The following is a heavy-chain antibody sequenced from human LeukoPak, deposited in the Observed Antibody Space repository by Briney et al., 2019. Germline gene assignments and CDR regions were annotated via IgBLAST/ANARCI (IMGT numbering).Heavy chain of an antibody. CDR1: GGTFSSYA. J-gene: IGHJ4*02. CDR3: ARLWGSSHAIDY. CDR2: IIPILGIA. Sequence: SVKVSCKASGGTFSSYAISWVRQAPGQGLEWMGRIIPILGIANYAQKFQGRVTITADKSTSTAYMELSSLRSEDTAVYYCARLWGSSHAIDYWGQGTLVTVSS. V-gene: IGHV1-69*04. D-gene: IGHD3-16*01.